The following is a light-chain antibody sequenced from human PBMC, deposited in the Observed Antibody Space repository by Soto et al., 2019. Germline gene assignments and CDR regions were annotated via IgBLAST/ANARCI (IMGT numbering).Light chain of an antibody. CDR1: SSDVGGYNY. V-gene: IGLV2-14*01. J-gene: IGLJ1*01. CDR3: SSYSSTNPVVV. Sequence: QSALTQPASVSGSPGQSITISCTGTSSDVGGYNYVSWYQQRPGKAPKLIIFEVSNRPSGVSDRFSGSKSGNTASLTISGLQAEDDIDYYCSSYSSTNPVVVFGTGTKLTVL. CDR2: EVS.